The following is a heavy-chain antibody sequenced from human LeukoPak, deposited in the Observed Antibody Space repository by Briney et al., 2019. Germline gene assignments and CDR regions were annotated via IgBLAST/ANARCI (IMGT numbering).Heavy chain of an antibody. CDR3: AREVNWFDP. V-gene: IGHV3-48*03. J-gene: IGHJ5*02. Sequence: PGGSLRLSCAASGFTFSSYEMNWVRQAPGEGLEWVSYISSSGSTIYYADSVKGRFTISRDNAKNSLYLQMNSLRAEDTAVYYCAREVNWFDPWGQGTLVTVSS. CDR2: ISSSGSTI. CDR1: GFTFSSYE.